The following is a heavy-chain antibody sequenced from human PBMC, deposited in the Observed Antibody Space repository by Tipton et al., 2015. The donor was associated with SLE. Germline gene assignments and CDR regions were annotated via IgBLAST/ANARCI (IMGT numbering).Heavy chain of an antibody. V-gene: IGHV4-59*01. D-gene: IGHD6-19*01. J-gene: IGHJ1*01. CDR2: IYYSGST. Sequence: TLSLTCAVYGGSISSYYWSWIRQPPGKGLEWIGYIYYSGSTNYNPSLKSRVTISVDTSKNQFSLKLSSVTAADTAVYYCAREGGVAVAGTWGFQHWGQGTLVTVSS. CDR1: GGSISSYY. CDR3: AREGGVAVAGTWGFQH.